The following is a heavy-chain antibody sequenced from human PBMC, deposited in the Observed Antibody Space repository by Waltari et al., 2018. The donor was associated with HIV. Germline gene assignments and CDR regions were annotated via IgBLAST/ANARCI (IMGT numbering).Heavy chain of an antibody. D-gene: IGHD3-3*01. CDR3: AKDARFLDLDYYYGMDV. V-gene: IGHV3-30*18. CDR2: ISYDGSNK. J-gene: IGHJ6*02. Sequence: QVQLVESGGGVVQPGRSLRLSCAASGFPFSSYGMHWARQAPGKGLEWVAVISYDGSNKYYADSVKGRFTISRDNSKNTLYLQMNSLRAEDTAVYYCAKDARFLDLDYYYGMDVWGQGTTVTVSS. CDR1: GFPFSSYG.